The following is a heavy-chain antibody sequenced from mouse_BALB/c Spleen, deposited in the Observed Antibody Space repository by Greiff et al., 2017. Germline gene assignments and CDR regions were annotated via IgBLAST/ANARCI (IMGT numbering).Heavy chain of an antibody. V-gene: IGHV1-7*01. CDR2: INPSTGYT. D-gene: IGHD1-1*01. CDR1: GYSFTSYW. J-gene: IGHJ4*01. Sequence: VQLQQSGAELAKPGASVKMSCKASGYSFTSYWMHWVKQRPGQGLEWIGYINPSTGYTEYNQKFKDKATLTADKSSSTAYMQLSSLTSEDSAVYYCARFITTVVATTYYAMDYWGQGTSVTVAS. CDR3: ARFITTVVATTYYAMDY.